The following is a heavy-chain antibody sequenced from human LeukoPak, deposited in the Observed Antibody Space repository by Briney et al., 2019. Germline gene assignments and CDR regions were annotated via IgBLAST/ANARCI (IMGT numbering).Heavy chain of an antibody. D-gene: IGHD5-18*01. J-gene: IGHJ4*02. CDR2: FDPEDGET. Sequence: ASVKVSCKVSGYTLTELSMHWVRQAPGKGLEWMGGFDPEDGETIYAQKFQGRVTMTEDTSTDTAYMELSSLRSEDTAVYYCALWLSSRSTIDYWGQGTLVTVSS. V-gene: IGHV1-24*01. CDR3: ALWLSSRSTIDY. CDR1: GYTLTELS.